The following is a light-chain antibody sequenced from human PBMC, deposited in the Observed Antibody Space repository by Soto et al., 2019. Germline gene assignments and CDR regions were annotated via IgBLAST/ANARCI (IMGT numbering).Light chain of an antibody. CDR1: QSISSY. CDR3: PQSYSTPRT. Sequence: DIQMTQSPSSLSASVGDRVTITCRASQSISSYLNWYQQKPGKAPKLLIYAASSLQSGVPSRFSGSGSGTDFPLTISSLQPEDFATYYCPQSYSTPRTFGQGTKVEIK. CDR2: AAS. V-gene: IGKV1-39*01. J-gene: IGKJ1*01.